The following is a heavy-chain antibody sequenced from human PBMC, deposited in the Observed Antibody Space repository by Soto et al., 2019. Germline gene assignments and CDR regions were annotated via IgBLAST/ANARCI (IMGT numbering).Heavy chain of an antibody. CDR2: IIPIFGTA. CDR1: GGAFSSYA. J-gene: IGHJ6*02. Sequence: QVQLVQSGAEVKKPGSSVKVSCKASGGAFSSYAISWVRQAPGQGLEWMGGIIPIFGTANYAQKFQGRVTITADEATSTAYMELSSLRSEDTAVYYCARGGVGATQPYYYGMDVWGQGATVTVSS. V-gene: IGHV1-69*12. CDR3: ARGGVGATQPYYYGMDV. D-gene: IGHD1-26*01.